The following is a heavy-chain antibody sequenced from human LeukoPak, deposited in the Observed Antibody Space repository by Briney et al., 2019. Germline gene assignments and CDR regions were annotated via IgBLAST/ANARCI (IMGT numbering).Heavy chain of an antibody. CDR3: ARLVSLGYCSGGSCRTIYYFDY. Sequence: SETLSLTCTVSGGSISSSSYSWGWIRQPPGKGLEWIGSIYYSGSTYYNPSLKSRVTISVDTSKNQFSLKLSSVTAADTAAYYCARLVSLGYCSGGSCRTIYYFDYWGQGTLVTVSS. J-gene: IGHJ4*02. D-gene: IGHD2-15*01. CDR2: IYYSGST. V-gene: IGHV4-39*01. CDR1: GGSISSSSYS.